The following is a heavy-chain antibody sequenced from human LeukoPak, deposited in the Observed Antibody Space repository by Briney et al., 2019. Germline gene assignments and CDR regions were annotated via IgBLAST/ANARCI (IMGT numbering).Heavy chain of an antibody. Sequence: SETLSLTCTVSGGSISGYYWSWIRQPPGKGLEWIGYIYYSGSTNYNPSLKSRVTISVDTSKNQFSLKLSSVTAADTAVYYCARSVGVRGWFDPWGQGTLVTVSS. V-gene: IGHV4-59*01. J-gene: IGHJ5*02. CDR2: IYYSGST. D-gene: IGHD3-10*02. CDR1: GGSISGYY. CDR3: ARSVGVRGWFDP.